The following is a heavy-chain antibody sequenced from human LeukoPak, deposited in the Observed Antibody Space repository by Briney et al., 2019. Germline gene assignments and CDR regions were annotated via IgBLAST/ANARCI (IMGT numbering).Heavy chain of an antibody. CDR2: ISRGGDSP. D-gene: IGHD3-10*01. CDR1: GFTFRSYA. V-gene: IGHV3-23*01. J-gene: IGHJ4*02. Sequence: PGGSLRLSCAASGFTFRSYAMSWVRQAPGKGLQWVSAISRGGDSPYYADSVKGRFTISRDNSRNTLYLQMNSLRAEDTAIYYCAKEVYGSGPYYLDYWGQGTLVTVSS. CDR3: AKEVYGSGPYYLDY.